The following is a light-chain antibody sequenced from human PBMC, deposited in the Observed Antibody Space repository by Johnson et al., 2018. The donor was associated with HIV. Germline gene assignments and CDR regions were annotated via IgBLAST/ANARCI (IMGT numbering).Light chain of an antibody. CDR1: SSNIGNNY. Sequence: QSVLTQPPSVSAAPGQKVTISCSGSSSNIGNNYVSWYQQIPGTAPKLLIYANNKRPSGIPDRFSGSKSGTSATLGITGLQTGDEADYYCGTWASSLSAGVMGTGTKVTVL. V-gene: IGLV1-51*01. CDR3: GTWASSLSAGV. J-gene: IGLJ1*01. CDR2: ANN.